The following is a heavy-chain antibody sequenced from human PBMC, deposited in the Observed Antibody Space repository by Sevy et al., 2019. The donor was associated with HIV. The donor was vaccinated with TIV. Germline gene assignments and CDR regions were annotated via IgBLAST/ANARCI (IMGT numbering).Heavy chain of an antibody. D-gene: IGHD6-13*01. CDR1: GYTFTGYY. CDR3: ASLYSSSWYGDWSYFDY. V-gene: IGHV1-2*02. Sequence: ASVKVSCKASGYTFTGYYMHWVRQAPGQGLEWMGWINPNSGGTNYAQKFQGRVTMTRDTSISTAYMELSRLRSDDTAVYYCASLYSSSWYGDWSYFDYWGQGTLVTVSS. CDR2: INPNSGGT. J-gene: IGHJ4*02.